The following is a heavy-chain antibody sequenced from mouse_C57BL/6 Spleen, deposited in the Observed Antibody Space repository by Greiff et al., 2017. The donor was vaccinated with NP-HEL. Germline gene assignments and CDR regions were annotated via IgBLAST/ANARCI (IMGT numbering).Heavy chain of an antibody. CDR3: ARAGTAAWFAY. D-gene: IGHD4-1*01. CDR1: GFTFSDYG. CDR2: ISSGSSTI. J-gene: IGHJ3*01. V-gene: IGHV5-17*01. Sequence: EVKVVESGGGLVKPGGSLKLSCAASGFTFSDYGMHWVRQAPEKGLEWVAYISSGSSTIYYADTVKGRFTISRDNAKNTLFLQMTSLRSEDTAMYYCARAGTAAWFAYWGQGTLVTVSA.